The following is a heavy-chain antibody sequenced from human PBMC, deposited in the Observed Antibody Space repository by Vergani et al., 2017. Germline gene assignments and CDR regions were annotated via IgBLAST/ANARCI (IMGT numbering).Heavy chain of an antibody. CDR3: AKDLSDSTAWPHFDS. J-gene: IGHJ4*02. V-gene: IGHV3-30*01. Sequence: QLVESGGGWVQPGGSLRLSCVVSGFDFSSYIMNWVRQAPGKGLEWVSFVSTDTKSQSYAECVKGRFTISKDSSKTVNLQMNSLRVEDTAMCFCAKDLSDSTAWPHFDSRGQGTLVTVSS. D-gene: IGHD2-8*02. CDR1: GFDFSSYI. CDR2: VSTDTKSQ.